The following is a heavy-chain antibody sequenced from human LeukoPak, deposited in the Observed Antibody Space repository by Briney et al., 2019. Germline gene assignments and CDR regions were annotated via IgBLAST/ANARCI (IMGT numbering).Heavy chain of an antibody. D-gene: IGHD1-26*01. J-gene: IGHJ5*02. CDR1: GYTFTSYD. Sequence: ASVKVSCKASGYTFTSYDINWVRQATGQGLAWIGWMNPNSGNTGYAQKFQGRVTMTRNTSISTAYMELSSLRSEDTAVYYCARAGIVGATNWFDPWGQGTLVTVSS. V-gene: IGHV1-8*01. CDR2: MNPNSGNT. CDR3: ARAGIVGATNWFDP.